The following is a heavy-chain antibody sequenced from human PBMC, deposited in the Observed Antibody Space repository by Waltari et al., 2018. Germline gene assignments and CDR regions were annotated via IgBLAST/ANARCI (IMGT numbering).Heavy chain of an antibody. CDR3: ARISTDWDAFDI. CDR2: IYYSGSH. V-gene: IGHV4-59*11. CDR1: GCSISSPY. Sequence: QVQLQESGPGLVKPSETLSLPCTVSGCSISSPYWRWIRQPPGKGLEWLGYIYYSGSHHYNPSRKSGVTISGDTSKKQCSLKLSSGTAAETAVYDGARISTDWDAFDIWGQGTMVTVSS. D-gene: IGHD2-15*01. J-gene: IGHJ3*02.